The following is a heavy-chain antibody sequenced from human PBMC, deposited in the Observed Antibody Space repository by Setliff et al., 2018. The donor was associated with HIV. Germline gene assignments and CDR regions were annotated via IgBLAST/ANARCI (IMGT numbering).Heavy chain of an antibody. CDR2: INYSGTT. CDR1: GGSFSDYQ. CDR3: ATERWLYQNFDS. V-gene: IGHV4-34*01. Sequence: SETLSLTCAVYGGSFSDYQWSWVRQSPGKGLEWIGQINYSGTTRYNPSLRSRVTMSIDTSKNQFSLRLTSVTAADTAIYYCATERWLYQNFDSWGQGTQVAVSS. D-gene: IGHD3-16*01. J-gene: IGHJ4*02.